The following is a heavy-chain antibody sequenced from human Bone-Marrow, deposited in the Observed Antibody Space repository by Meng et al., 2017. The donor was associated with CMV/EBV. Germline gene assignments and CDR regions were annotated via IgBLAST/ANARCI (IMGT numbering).Heavy chain of an antibody. V-gene: IGHV3-7*01. J-gene: IGHJ6*01. D-gene: IGHD3-3*01. Sequence: ESLKISCAASGFTFSSYWMSWVRQAPGKGLEWVANIKQDGSEKYYVDSVKGRFTISRDNAKNSLYLQMNSLRAEDTAVYYCASMSYDFWSGSYGMDVWGQGPTVTGYS. CDR3: ASMSYDFWSGSYGMDV. CDR2: IKQDGSEK. CDR1: GFTFSSYW.